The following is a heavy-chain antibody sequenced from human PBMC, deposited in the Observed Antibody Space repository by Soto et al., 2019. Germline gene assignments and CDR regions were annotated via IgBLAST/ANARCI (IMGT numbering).Heavy chain of an antibody. J-gene: IGHJ4*02. D-gene: IGHD2-2*01. CDR1: GFTFRISA. CDR2: ISGSGGST. CDR3: AKVRVPAAFDY. Sequence: GGCLELSCAASGFTFRISAISGVRQAPGKGLEWVSAISGSGGSTYYADSVKGRFTISRDNSKNTLYLQMNSLRAEDTAVYDCAKVRVPAAFDYWGQGTLVTVSS. V-gene: IGHV3-23*01.